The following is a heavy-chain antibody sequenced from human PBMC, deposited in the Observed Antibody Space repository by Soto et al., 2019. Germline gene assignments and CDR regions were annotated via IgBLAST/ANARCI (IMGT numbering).Heavy chain of an antibody. D-gene: IGHD2-21*02. CDR1: GYTFTSYP. CDR3: AREATPKTVVTPLLQFPR. Sequence: QVQLVQSGAEVKKPGASVKVSCKASGYTFTSYPVHWVRQAPGQSLEWMGGINGGNDDTKYSQTFPGRVSITRDTSASRGYMELSSLKSDGTAVYYCAREATPKTVVTPLLQFPRWGQGTLVTVSS. J-gene: IGHJ1*01. CDR2: INGGNDDT. V-gene: IGHV1-3*01.